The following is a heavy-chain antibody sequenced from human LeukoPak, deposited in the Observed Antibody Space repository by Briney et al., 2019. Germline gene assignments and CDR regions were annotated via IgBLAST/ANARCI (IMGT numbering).Heavy chain of an antibody. D-gene: IGHD4-23*01. CDR3: ARNGGNSDYDY. CDR1: GGSFSGYY. Sequence: PSETLSLTCAVYGGSFSGYYWSWIRQPPGKELEWIGEINHSGSTNYNPSLKSRVTISLDKSENQFSLRLSSVTAADTAVYYCARNGGNSDYDYWGQGVLVTVSS. J-gene: IGHJ4*02. V-gene: IGHV4-34*01. CDR2: INHSGST.